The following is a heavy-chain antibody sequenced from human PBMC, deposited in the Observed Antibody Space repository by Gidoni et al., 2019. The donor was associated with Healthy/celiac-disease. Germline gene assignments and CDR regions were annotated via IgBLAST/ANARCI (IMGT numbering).Heavy chain of an antibody. CDR3: ARDFRNYYGSGSYYPESYYFDY. J-gene: IGHJ4*02. D-gene: IGHD3-10*01. V-gene: IGHV1-69*04. Sequence: QVQLVQSGAEVKKPGSSVKVSCKASGGTFSSYAISWVRQAPGQGLEWMGRIIPILGIANYAQKFQGRVTITADKSTSTAYMELSSLRSEDTAVYYCARDFRNYYGSGSYYPESYYFDYWGQGTLVTVSS. CDR2: IIPILGIA. CDR1: GGTFSSYA.